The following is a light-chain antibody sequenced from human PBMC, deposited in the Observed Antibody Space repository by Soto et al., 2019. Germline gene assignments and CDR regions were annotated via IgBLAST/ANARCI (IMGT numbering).Light chain of an antibody. Sequence: QPVLTRSPSASASLGASVKLTCTLSSGHSSYAIAWHQQQPDKGPRYLMKLNSDGSHTKGDGIPHRFSGSSSGAERYLTISSLQSEDEADYYCQTWGTGIWVFGGGTKLTVL. V-gene: IGLV4-69*01. CDR2: LNSDGSH. CDR1: SGHSSYA. J-gene: IGLJ3*02. CDR3: QTWGTGIWV.